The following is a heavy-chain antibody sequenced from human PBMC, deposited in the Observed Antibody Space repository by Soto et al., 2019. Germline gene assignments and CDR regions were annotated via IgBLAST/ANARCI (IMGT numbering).Heavy chain of an antibody. J-gene: IGHJ1*01. Sequence: SETLSLTCTVSGGSITSSSHYWGWIRQPPGKGLEWIGSIYYSGSTYYNPSLKSRVTISVDTSKNQFSLKLSSVTAADTAVYYCARRFEYFHRWGQGTLVTVSS. CDR2: IYYSGST. CDR3: ARRFEYFHR. CDR1: GGSITSSSHY. V-gene: IGHV4-39*01.